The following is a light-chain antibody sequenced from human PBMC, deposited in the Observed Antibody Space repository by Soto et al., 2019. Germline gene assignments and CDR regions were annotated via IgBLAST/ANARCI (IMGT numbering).Light chain of an antibody. V-gene: IGKV3-20*01. J-gene: IGKJ4*01. CDR1: QSVSSSY. Sequence: EIVLTQSPGTLSLSPWERATLSCRASQSVSSSYLAWYQQKPGQAPRLLIYGASSRATGIPARFSGSGSGTDFTLTISSLEPEDFAVYYCQQYGSSPLAFGGGTKVDIK. CDR2: GAS. CDR3: QQYGSSPLA.